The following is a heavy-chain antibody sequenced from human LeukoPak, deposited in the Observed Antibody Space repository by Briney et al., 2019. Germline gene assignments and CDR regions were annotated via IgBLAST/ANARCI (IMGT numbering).Heavy chain of an antibody. D-gene: IGHD4-23*01. J-gene: IGHJ5*02. CDR2: ISGGGGTT. CDR1: GFTFDDYS. CDR3: ARDRVVTPYNWFDP. Sequence: GGSLRLSCVASGFTFDDYSMHWVRQPPGKGLEWVSSISGGGGTTYYADSVKGRFTISRDNHVNTLYLQMDILRAEDTAVYYCARDRVVTPYNWFDPWGQGTLVTVSS. V-gene: IGHV3-23*01.